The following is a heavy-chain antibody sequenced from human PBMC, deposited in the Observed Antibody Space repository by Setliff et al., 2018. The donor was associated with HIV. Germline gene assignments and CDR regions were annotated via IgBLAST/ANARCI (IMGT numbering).Heavy chain of an antibody. CDR3: ARDQPTVYYTSWYDSGEYNWFDP. V-gene: IGHV1-69-2*01. Sequence: ASVKVSCKASGYTFTDYYMHWVQQAPGKGLEWMGRVDPEDGETIYAEKFQGRVTITASTSTAYMELSSLSSEDTAVYYCARDQPTVYYTSWYDSGEYNWFDPWGQGTLVTVSS. J-gene: IGHJ5*02. D-gene: IGHD6-13*01. CDR1: GYTFTDYY. CDR2: VDPEDGET.